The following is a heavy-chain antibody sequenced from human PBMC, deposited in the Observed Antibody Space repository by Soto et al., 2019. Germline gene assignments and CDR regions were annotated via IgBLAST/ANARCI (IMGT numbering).Heavy chain of an antibody. CDR1: GFTFDDYT. J-gene: IGHJ3*02. V-gene: IGHV3-43*01. CDR3: AKDYYGSGSYHDAFDI. Sequence: GGSLRLSCAASGFTFDDYTMHWVRQAPGKGLEWVSLISWDGGSTYYADSVKCRFTISRDNSKNSLYLQMNSLRTEDTDLYYCAKDYYGSGSYHDAFDIWGQGTMVTVSS. CDR2: ISWDGGST. D-gene: IGHD3-10*01.